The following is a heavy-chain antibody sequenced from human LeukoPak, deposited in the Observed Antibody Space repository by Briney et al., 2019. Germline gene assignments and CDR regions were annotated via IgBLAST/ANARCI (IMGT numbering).Heavy chain of an antibody. CDR2: INPNSGGT. V-gene: IGHV1-2*02. Sequence: ASVKVSCKASGYTYTGYYIHWVRQAPGQGLEWMGWINPNSGGTNYAQKFQGRVTITRNTSISTAYMELSSLRSEDTAVYYCARSSSWYRGPFDYWGQGTLVTVSP. J-gene: IGHJ4*02. CDR3: ARSSSWYRGPFDY. CDR1: GYTYTGYY. D-gene: IGHD6-13*01.